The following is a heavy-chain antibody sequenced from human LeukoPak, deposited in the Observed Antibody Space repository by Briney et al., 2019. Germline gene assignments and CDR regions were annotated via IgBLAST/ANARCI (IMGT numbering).Heavy chain of an antibody. Sequence: GGSLRLSCAASGFTFSSYEMNWVRQAPGKGLEWVSYISSSGSTIYYADSVKGRFTISRDNAKNSLYLQMNSLRAEDTTVYYCAREGRWITTVTTSSFDYWGQGTLVTVSS. D-gene: IGHD4-17*01. CDR2: ISSSGSTI. J-gene: IGHJ4*02. V-gene: IGHV3-48*03. CDR3: AREGRWITTVTTSSFDY. CDR1: GFTFSSYE.